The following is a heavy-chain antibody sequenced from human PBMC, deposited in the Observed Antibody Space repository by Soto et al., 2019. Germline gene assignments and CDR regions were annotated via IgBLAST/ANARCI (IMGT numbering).Heavy chain of an antibody. CDR2: IYYSGST. CDR3: ARMWVYSGYDRLSYYYMDV. V-gene: IGHV4-59*01. D-gene: IGHD5-12*01. CDR1: GGSISSYY. Sequence: QVQLQESGPGLVKPSETLSLTCTVSGGSISSYYWSWIRQPPGQGLEWIGYIYYSGSTNYNPTPNSRVTISVDTSKNQFSLKLSSVTAADTAVYYCARMWVYSGYDRLSYYYMDVWGKGTTVTVSS. J-gene: IGHJ6*03.